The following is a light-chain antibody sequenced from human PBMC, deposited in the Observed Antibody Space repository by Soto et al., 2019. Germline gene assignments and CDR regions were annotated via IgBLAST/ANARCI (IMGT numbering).Light chain of an antibody. Sequence: DVVMTQSPLSLPVTLGQPASISCRSSQSLVYSDGDTYLNWFHQRPGQSPRRLIYKVSNRDSGVPDRFSGSGSGTDFTLRISRVEAEDVGVSYCMQGTHWPSPFGQGTKLEIK. V-gene: IGKV2-30*01. CDR2: KVS. CDR3: MQGTHWPSP. J-gene: IGKJ2*01. CDR1: QSLVYSDGDTY.